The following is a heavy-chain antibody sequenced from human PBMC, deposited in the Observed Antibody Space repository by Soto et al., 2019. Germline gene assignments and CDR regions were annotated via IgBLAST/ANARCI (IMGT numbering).Heavy chain of an antibody. D-gene: IGHD3-10*01. CDR2: MNPNSGNT. V-gene: IGHV1-8*01. Sequence: QEQLVQSGTEVKKPGASVMVSCEALGYSFKTYDINWVRQASGQGLEWMGWMNPNSGNTGYAQKFQGRVSMTRDTSTDTAYMVLSGLRFDDTAVYYCARFRGSYQSVLWGQGTLVTVSS. CDR1: GYSFKTYD. CDR3: ARFRGSYQSVL. J-gene: IGHJ4*02.